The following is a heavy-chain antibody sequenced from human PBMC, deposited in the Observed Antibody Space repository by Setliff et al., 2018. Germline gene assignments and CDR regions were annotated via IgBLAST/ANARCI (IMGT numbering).Heavy chain of an antibody. J-gene: IGHJ4*02. V-gene: IGHV1-8*02. CDR2: MNPNSGNT. Sequence: ASVKVSCKASGYAFTGYYIHWVRQAPGQGLEWLGWMNPNSGNTGYVQKLQGRVTMTRNTSISTAYMELSSMRSENTAVYYCARRVGSVGIQLPDYWGQGTLVTVSS. D-gene: IGHD5-18*01. CDR1: GYAFTGYY. CDR3: ARRVGSVGIQLPDY.